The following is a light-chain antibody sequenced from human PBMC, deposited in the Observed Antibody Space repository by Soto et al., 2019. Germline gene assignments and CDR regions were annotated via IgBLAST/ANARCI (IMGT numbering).Light chain of an antibody. J-gene: IGLJ1*01. CDR3: SSYTLSSTYV. Sequence: QSALTQPASVSRSPGQSITISCTGTSSDVGGYNYVSWYQQHPGKAPKLIIYDVTNRPSGVSNRFSASKSGNTASLTISGLQAEDEADYYCSSYTLSSTYVFGTGTKLTVL. CDR1: SSDVGGYNY. V-gene: IGLV2-14*03. CDR2: DVT.